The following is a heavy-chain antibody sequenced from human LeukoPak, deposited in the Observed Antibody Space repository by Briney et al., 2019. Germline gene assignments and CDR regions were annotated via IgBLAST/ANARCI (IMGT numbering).Heavy chain of an antibody. CDR1: GFTFNAYA. D-gene: IGHD3-10*01. J-gene: IGHJ4*02. CDR3: ARSFGD. Sequence: GGSLRLSCAASGFTFNAYAMNWVRQAPGKGLEWVSYISSTSSTIYYADSVKGRFTISRDNAKNSLYLQMNSLRDKDTAVYYCARSFGDWGQGTLVTVSS. V-gene: IGHV3-48*02. CDR2: ISSTSSTI.